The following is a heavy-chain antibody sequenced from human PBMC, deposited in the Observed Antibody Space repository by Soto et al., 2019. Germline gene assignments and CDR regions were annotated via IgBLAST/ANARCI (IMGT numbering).Heavy chain of an antibody. CDR1: GYTFTSYG. J-gene: IGHJ4*02. CDR3: ARYWNGDSTSVFDY. CDR2: ISAYNGNT. D-gene: IGHD1-1*01. V-gene: IGHV1-18*01. Sequence: ASVKVSCKASGYTFTSYGISWVRQAPGQGLEWMGWISAYNGNTNYAQKLQGRVTMTTDTSTSTAYMELRSLRSDDTAVYYCARYWNGDSTSVFDYWGQGTLVTVSS.